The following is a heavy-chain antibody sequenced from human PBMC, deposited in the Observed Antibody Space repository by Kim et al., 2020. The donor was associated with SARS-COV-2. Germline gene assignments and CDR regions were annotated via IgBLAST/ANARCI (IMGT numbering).Heavy chain of an antibody. J-gene: IGHJ4*02. Sequence: CYDPSLKRRVTISVDTSKNQFSLKLSSVTAADTAVYYCARQFIAAGIKDYWGQGTLVTVSS. V-gene: IGHV4-39*01. CDR3: ARQFIAAGIKDY. D-gene: IGHD6-13*01.